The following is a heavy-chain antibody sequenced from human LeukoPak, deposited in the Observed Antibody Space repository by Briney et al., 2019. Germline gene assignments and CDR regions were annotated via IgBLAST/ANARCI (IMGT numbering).Heavy chain of an antibody. CDR3: AKDRYASSWNDAFDI. D-gene: IGHD6-13*01. CDR1: GFTFSSYA. J-gene: IGHJ3*02. CDR2: LSGSGGST. Sequence: PGGSLRLSCAASGFTFSSYAMSWVRQAPGKGLEWVSALSGSGGSTFYADSVKGRFTISRDNSKNTVYLQMNSLRAEDTALYYCAKDRYASSWNDAFDIWGQGTMVTVSS. V-gene: IGHV3-23*01.